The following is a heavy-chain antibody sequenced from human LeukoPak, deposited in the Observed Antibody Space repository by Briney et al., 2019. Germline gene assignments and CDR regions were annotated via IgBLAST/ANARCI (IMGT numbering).Heavy chain of an antibody. V-gene: IGHV3-30*02. CDR3: ARIPSAYYDSSGYPDY. J-gene: IGHJ4*02. D-gene: IGHD3-22*01. CDR1: GFTFSSYG. CDR2: IRYDGSNK. Sequence: GGSLRLSCAASGFTFSSYGMHWVRQAPGKGLEWVAFIRYDGSNKYYADSVKGRFTISRDNSKNTLYLQMNSLRAEDTAVYYCARIPSAYYDSSGYPDYWGQGTLVTVSS.